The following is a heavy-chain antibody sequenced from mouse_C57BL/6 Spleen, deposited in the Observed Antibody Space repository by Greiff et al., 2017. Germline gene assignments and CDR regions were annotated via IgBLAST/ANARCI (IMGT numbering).Heavy chain of an antibody. J-gene: IGHJ3*01. D-gene: IGHD1-1*01. V-gene: IGHV1-80*01. CDR2: IYPGAGGT. CDR3: ARDGSSSFAY. CDR1: GYAFSSYW. Sequence: VQLQQSGAELVKPGASVKISCKASGYAFSSYWMNWVQQRPGTGLEWIGQIYPGAGGTNYNGKFKGKATLTADKSSSTAYMQLSSLTSEDSAVYFCARDGSSSFAYWGQGTLVTVSA.